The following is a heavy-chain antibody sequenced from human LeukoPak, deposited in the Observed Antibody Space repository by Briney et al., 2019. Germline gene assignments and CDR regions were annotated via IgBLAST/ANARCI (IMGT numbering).Heavy chain of an antibody. Sequence: NPGGSLRLSCAASGFTFSSYSMNWVRQAPGKGLDWVSSISSSSSYIYYADSVKGRFTISRDNAKNSLYLQMNSLRAEDTAVYYCARGSLLWFGELFIDYWGQGTLVTVSS. D-gene: IGHD3-10*01. CDR2: ISSSSSYI. CDR3: ARGSLLWFGELFIDY. CDR1: GFTFSSYS. J-gene: IGHJ4*02. V-gene: IGHV3-21*01.